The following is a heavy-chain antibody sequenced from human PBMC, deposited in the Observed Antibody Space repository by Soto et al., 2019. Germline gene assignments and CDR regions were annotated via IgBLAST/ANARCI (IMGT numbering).Heavy chain of an antibody. CDR3: AKVNHYYDSSGYYYGPDWFDT. J-gene: IGHJ5*02. CDR1: GFTFSSYA. CDR2: ISGSGGST. Sequence: GGSLRLSCAASGFTFSSYAMSWVRQAPGKGLEWVSAISGSGGSTYYADSVKGRFTISRDNSKNTLYLQMNSLRAEDTAVYYCAKVNHYYDSSGYYYGPDWFDTWGQGTLVTVSS. V-gene: IGHV3-23*01. D-gene: IGHD3-22*01.